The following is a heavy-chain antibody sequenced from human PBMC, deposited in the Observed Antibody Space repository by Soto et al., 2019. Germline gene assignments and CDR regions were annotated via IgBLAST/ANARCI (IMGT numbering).Heavy chain of an antibody. V-gene: IGHV3-48*02. J-gene: IGHJ6*03. CDR1: GFTFSSYS. CDR2: ISSSSSTI. Sequence: GGSLRLSCAASGFTFSSYSMNWVRQAPGKGLEWVSYISSSSSTIYYADSVKGRFTISRDNAKNSLYLQMNSLRDEDTAVYYCASESWSGYPYYYYYMDVWGKGTTVTVSS. CDR3: ASESWSGYPYYYYYMDV. D-gene: IGHD3-3*01.